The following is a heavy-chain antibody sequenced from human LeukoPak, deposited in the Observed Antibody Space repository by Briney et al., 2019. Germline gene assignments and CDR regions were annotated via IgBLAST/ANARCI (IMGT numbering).Heavy chain of an antibody. CDR2: TAGADDVI. Sequence: GGSLRLSCAASGLTFSDYRMIWVRQAPEKRLEWVAVTAGADDVIQYADSVKGRFTISTDNSKNTVYLQMNSLRAEDTAVYYCARAVAGTRKGGGFYYIAMDVWGQGTTVTVSS. CDR1: GLTFSDYR. J-gene: IGHJ6*02. V-gene: IGHV3-23*01. D-gene: IGHD6-19*01. CDR3: ARAVAGTRKGGGFYYIAMDV.